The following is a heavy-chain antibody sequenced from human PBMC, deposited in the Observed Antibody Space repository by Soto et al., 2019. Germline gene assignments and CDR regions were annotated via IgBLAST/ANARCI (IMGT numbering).Heavy chain of an antibody. CDR3: AREVRFLEWFPASWFDP. CDR1: GGSFSGYY. CDR2: INHSGST. D-gene: IGHD3-3*01. Sequence: SETLSLTCAVYGGSFSGYYWSWIRQPPGKGLEWIGEINHSGSTNYNPSLKSRVTISVDTSKNQFSLKLSSVTAADTAVYYCAREVRFLEWFPASWFDPWGQGTLVTVSS. V-gene: IGHV4-34*01. J-gene: IGHJ5*02.